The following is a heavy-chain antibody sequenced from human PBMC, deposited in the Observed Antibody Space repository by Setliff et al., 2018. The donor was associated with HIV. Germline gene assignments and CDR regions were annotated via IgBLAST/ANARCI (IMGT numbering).Heavy chain of an antibody. CDR3: ARCYYDSSGPTDAFDI. J-gene: IGHJ3*02. CDR2: ISAYDGNT. CDR1: GYSFTTYG. Sequence: EASVKVSCKASGYSFTTYGFSWVRQAPGQGLEWMGWISAYDGNTKYAQKFQGRVTMTTDPSTSTAYMELRSLRSEDTAVYYCARCYYDSSGPTDAFDIWGQGTVVTVSS. V-gene: IGHV1-18*01. D-gene: IGHD3-22*01.